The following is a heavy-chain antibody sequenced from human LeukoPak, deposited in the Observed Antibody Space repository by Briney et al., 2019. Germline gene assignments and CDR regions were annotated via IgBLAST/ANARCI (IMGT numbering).Heavy chain of an antibody. CDR1: GFTFSRYW. J-gene: IGHJ4*02. D-gene: IGHD1-14*01. CDR3: ARGQDLNHDY. Sequence: PGGSLRLSCAASGFTFSRYWMSWVRQAPGKGLEWVANIREDGSDKYYVNSVKGRFTISRDNAKNSLYLQMNSLRAEDTAVYYCARGQDLNHDYWGQGTLVTVSS. CDR2: IREDGSDK. V-gene: IGHV3-7*01.